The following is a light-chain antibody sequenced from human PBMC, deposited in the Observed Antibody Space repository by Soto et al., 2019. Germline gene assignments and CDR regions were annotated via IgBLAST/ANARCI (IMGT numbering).Light chain of an antibody. V-gene: IGLV1-44*01. CDR1: SSNIGGNP. Sequence: QSVLTQPPSASGTPGQRVTISCSGSSSNIGGNPVNWYQQLPGTAPTLLIYNNNQRPSGVPDRCSGCKSGTSASLAISGLQSEDEADYYCAAWHDSLNGPVFGGGTKLTVL. J-gene: IGLJ3*02. CDR3: AAWHDSLNGPV. CDR2: NNN.